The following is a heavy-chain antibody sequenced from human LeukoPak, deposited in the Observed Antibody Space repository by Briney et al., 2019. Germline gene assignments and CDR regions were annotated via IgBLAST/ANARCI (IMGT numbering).Heavy chain of an antibody. CDR3: ARYSSTLRGLDY. J-gene: IGHJ4*02. CDR1: GGTFSSYA. D-gene: IGHD6-13*01. CDR2: IIPIFGTA. Sequence: ASVKVSCKASGGTFSSYAISWVRQAPGQGLEWMGGIIPIFGTANYAQKFQGRVTITTDESTSTAYMELSSRRSEDTAVYYCARYSSTLRGLDYWGQGTLVTVSS. V-gene: IGHV1-69*05.